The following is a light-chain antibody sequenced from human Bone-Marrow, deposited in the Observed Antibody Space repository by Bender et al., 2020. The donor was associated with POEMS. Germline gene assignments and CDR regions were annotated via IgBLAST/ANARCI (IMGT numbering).Light chain of an antibody. CDR3: AAWDDSLGGWV. CDR1: SSNTGSGYD. V-gene: IGLV1-47*01. CDR2: RSN. J-gene: IGLJ3*02. Sequence: QSVLTQPPSVSGAPGQRVTISCTGSSSNTGSGYDINWYQHLPGTAPKLLLYRSNQRPSGVPDRFSGSKSGTSASLAISGLRSEDEADYYCAAWDDSLGGWVFGGGTKLTVL.